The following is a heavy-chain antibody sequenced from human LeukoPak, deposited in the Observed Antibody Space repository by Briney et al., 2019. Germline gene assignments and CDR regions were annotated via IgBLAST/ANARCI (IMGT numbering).Heavy chain of an antibody. CDR3: ARARLYHRSFDLKTSYYFDY. V-gene: IGHV3-48*01. D-gene: IGHD6-25*01. Sequence: GGSLRLSCAASGFTFSSYSMNWVRQAPGEGLEWVSYISSLSGTIYYADSVKGRFTISRDNAKNSVYLQLDRLRAEDTAVYYYARARLYHRSFDLKTSYYFDYWRQGTLVTVSS. CDR1: GFTFSSYS. CDR2: ISSLSGTI. J-gene: IGHJ4*02.